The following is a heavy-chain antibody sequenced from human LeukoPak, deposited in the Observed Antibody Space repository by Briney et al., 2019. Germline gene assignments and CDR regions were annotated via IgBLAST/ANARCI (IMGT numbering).Heavy chain of an antibody. CDR3: ARDLVVATGPDY. V-gene: IGHV3-74*01. Sequence: GGSLRLSCAASGFSFSFYWMHWVRQAPGKGLVWVSRINNDGSTTNYADSVKGRFTISRDNAKNTLYLQMNSLRAEDTAVYYCARDLVVATGPDYWGQGTLVTVSS. D-gene: IGHD5-12*01. CDR1: GFSFSFYW. J-gene: IGHJ4*02. CDR2: INNDGSTT.